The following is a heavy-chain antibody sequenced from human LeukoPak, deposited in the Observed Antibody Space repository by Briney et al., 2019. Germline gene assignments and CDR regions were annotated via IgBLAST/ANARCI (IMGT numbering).Heavy chain of an antibody. V-gene: IGHV4-39*01. CDR1: GGSISSVNYY. Sequence: SETLSLTCTVSGGSISSVNYYWGWIRQPPGKGLEWIGSIYYSGSTYYNPSLKSRVTISVDTSKNQFSLKLSSVTAADTAVYYCARHVVGGVYYYYYMDVWGKGTTVTISS. J-gene: IGHJ6*03. CDR3: ARHVVGGVYYYYYMDV. D-gene: IGHD4-23*01. CDR2: IYYSGST.